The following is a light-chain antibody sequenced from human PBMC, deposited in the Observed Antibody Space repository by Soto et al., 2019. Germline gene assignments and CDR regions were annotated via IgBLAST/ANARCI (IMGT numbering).Light chain of an antibody. V-gene: IGKV1-12*01. CDR3: LQAKSFPRT. J-gene: IGKJ1*01. Sequence: DIQMTQSPSSVSASVGDRVTITCRASQDINNRLAWFQQRPGRAPKYLIQAASILQSGFPSRFSGSGSGTDFSLTINSVQPEDLATYYCLQAKSFPRTFGQGTKVELK. CDR1: QDINNR. CDR2: AAS.